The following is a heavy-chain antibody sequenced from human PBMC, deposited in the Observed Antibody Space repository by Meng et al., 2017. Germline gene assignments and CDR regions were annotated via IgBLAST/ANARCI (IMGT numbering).Heavy chain of an antibody. Sequence: SVKVSCKASGGTFSSYAVSWVRQAPGQGLEWMGGIIPIFGTANYAQKFQGRVTITADESTSTAYMELSSLRSEDTAVYYCARFIAAAGENWFDPWGQGTLVTVSS. V-gene: IGHV1-69*13. CDR2: IIPIFGTA. CDR1: GGTFSSYA. CDR3: ARFIAAAGENWFDP. J-gene: IGHJ5*02. D-gene: IGHD6-13*01.